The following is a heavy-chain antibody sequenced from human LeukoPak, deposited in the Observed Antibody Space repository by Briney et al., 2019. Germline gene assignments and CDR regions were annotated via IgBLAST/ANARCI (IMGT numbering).Heavy chain of an antibody. CDR3: ARLILTGYYNGNWFDP. V-gene: IGHV1-18*01. Sequence: GASVKVSCKASGYTFTSYGISWVRQAPGQGLEGMGWIRAYNGNTNYAQKLQGRVTMTTDTSTSTAYMELRSLRSDDTAVYYCARLILTGYYNGNWFDPWGQGTLVTVSS. D-gene: IGHD3-9*01. CDR2: IRAYNGNT. CDR1: GYTFTSYG. J-gene: IGHJ5*02.